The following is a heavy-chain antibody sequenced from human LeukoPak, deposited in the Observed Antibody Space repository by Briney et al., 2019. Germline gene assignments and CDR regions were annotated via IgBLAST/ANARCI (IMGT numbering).Heavy chain of an antibody. Sequence: GESLKISCKGSGYSFASYWIGWVRQVPGKGLEWMGIIYPGDSDTRYSPSFQGQVTISADKSISTAYLQWSSLKASDTAMYYCAGRRVAAAGYGGPEDYWGQGTLVTVSS. CDR1: GYSFASYW. CDR3: AGRRVAAAGYGGPEDY. D-gene: IGHD6-13*01. CDR2: IYPGDSDT. J-gene: IGHJ4*02. V-gene: IGHV5-51*01.